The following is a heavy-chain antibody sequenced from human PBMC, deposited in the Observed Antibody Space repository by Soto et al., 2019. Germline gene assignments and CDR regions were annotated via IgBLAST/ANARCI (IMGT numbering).Heavy chain of an antibody. CDR3: ARVREPLTGGPWFDP. J-gene: IGHJ5*02. D-gene: IGHD1-26*01. CDR2: INYSGST. CDR1: GGSISSGGYY. Sequence: PSETLSLTCTVSGGSISSGGYYWSWIRQHPGKGLEWIGEINYSGSTNYNPSLKSRVTISVDTSKNQFSLKLSSVTAADTAVYYCARVREPLTGGPWFDPWGQGTLVTVSS. V-gene: IGHV4-31*03.